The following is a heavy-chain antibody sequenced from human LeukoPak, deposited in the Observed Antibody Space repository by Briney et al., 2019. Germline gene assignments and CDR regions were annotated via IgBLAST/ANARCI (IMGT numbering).Heavy chain of an antibody. Sequence: GGSLRLSCAVSGFTVSTKYMSWVRQAPGKGLEWVSAISGSGGSTYYADSVKGRFTISRDNSKNTLYLQMNSLRAEDTAVYYCAKDVGNLSITIFGVVIIEAAFDYWGQGTLVTVSS. J-gene: IGHJ4*02. D-gene: IGHD3-3*01. CDR2: ISGSGGST. V-gene: IGHV3-23*01. CDR1: GFTVSTKY. CDR3: AKDVGNLSITIFGVVIIEAAFDY.